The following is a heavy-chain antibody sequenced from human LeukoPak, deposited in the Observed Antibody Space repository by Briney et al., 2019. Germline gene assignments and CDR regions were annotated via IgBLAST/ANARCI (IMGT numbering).Heavy chain of an antibody. V-gene: IGHV4-59*08. Sequence: PSETLSLTCTVSGGSISSYYWSWIRQPPGKGLEWIGYIYYSGSTNYNPSLKSRVTISVDTSKNQFPLKLSSVTAADTAVYYCARHEVFWSGYYHFDYWGQGTLVTVSS. CDR3: ARHEVFWSGYYHFDY. J-gene: IGHJ4*02. CDR2: IYYSGST. CDR1: GGSISSYY. D-gene: IGHD3-3*01.